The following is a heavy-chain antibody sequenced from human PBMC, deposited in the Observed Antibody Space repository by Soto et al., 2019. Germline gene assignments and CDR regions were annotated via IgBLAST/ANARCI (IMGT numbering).Heavy chain of an antibody. D-gene: IGHD3-9*01. CDR1: GGXISSGDYY. V-gene: IGHV4-30-4*02. J-gene: IGHJ6*02. CDR2: IYYSGST. Sequence: PSETLSLTCTVSGGXISSGDYYWSWIRQPPGKGLEWIGYIYYSGSTYYNPSLKSRVTISVDTSKNQFSLKLSSVTAADTAVYYCARDMIGDILPTYYKVYYHAMDVWGQGTTVT. CDR3: ARDMIGDILPTYYKVYYHAMDV.